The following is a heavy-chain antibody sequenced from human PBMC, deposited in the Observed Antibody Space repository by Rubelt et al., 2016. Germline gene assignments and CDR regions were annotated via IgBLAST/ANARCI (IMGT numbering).Heavy chain of an antibody. CDR3: ARALQHGSFYFDY. Sequence: GGGLVQPGGSLRLSCAASGFTFSTYAMTWVRQAPGKGLEWVSYISSSSTSIYYADSVRGRFTISRDNAKNSMYLQMNSPRAEDTAVYYCARALQHGSFYFDYWGQGILVTVSS. CDR2: ISSSSTSI. D-gene: IGHD3-16*02. J-gene: IGHJ4*02. V-gene: IGHV3-48*04. CDR1: GFTFSTYA.